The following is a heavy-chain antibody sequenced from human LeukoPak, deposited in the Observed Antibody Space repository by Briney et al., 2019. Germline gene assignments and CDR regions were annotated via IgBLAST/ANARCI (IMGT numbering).Heavy chain of an antibody. Sequence: PGGSLRLSCAASAFTFSDYAMSWVRQAPGKGLEWVSGISGTGGSTYYADSVKGQFTISRDNAKNSLYLQMNSLRAEDTAVYYCAREMTHLILRYFDWMNRDDAFDIWGQGTMVTVSS. D-gene: IGHD3-9*01. CDR1: AFTFSDYA. CDR3: AREMTHLILRYFDWMNRDDAFDI. J-gene: IGHJ3*02. V-gene: IGHV3-23*01. CDR2: ISGTGGST.